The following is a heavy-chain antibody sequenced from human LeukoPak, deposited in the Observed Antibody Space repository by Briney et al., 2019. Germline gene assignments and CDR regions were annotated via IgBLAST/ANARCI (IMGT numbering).Heavy chain of an antibody. CDR2: INHSGNT. V-gene: IGHV4-34*01. J-gene: IGHJ6*03. D-gene: IGHD3-10*01. Sequence: PSETLSLTCAVYGGSFSGYYWNWIRQPPGKGLEWIGGINHSGNTNYNPSLKRRVTISVDTSKNQSSLKLSSVTAADTAVYYCARGGYGSGWDYMDVWGKGTTVTVSS. CDR3: ARGGYGSGWDYMDV. CDR1: GGSFSGYY.